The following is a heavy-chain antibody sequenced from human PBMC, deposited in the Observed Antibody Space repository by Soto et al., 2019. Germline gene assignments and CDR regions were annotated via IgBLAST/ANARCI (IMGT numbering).Heavy chain of an antibody. J-gene: IGHJ6*02. V-gene: IGHV3-33*01. CDR1: GFTFSIYG. CDR2: IWYDGSNK. CDR3: AREQQLMRYYYYGMDV. Sequence: PGGSLRLSCAASGFTFSIYGMHWFRQAPGKGLEWVAVIWYDGSNKYYADSVKGRFTISRDNSKNTLYLQMNSLRAEDAAVYYCAREQQLMRYYYYGMDVWGQGTTVTVSS. D-gene: IGHD6-13*01.